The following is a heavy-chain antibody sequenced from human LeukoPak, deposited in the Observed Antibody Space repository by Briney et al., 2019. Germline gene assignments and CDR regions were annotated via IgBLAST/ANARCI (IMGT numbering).Heavy chain of an antibody. Sequence: ASVKVSCKASGYTFTSYGISWVRPAPGQGLEWMGWISAYNGNTNYAQKLQGRVTMTTDTSTSTAYMELRSLRSDDTAVYYCAREDTYYDFWSGYYGTNWFDPWGQGTLVTVSS. CDR1: GYTFTSYG. J-gene: IGHJ5*02. CDR3: AREDTYYDFWSGYYGTNWFDP. CDR2: ISAYNGNT. V-gene: IGHV1-18*01. D-gene: IGHD3-3*01.